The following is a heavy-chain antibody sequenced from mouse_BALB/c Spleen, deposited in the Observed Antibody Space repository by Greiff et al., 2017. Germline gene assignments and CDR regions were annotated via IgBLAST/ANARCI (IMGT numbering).Heavy chain of an antibody. V-gene: IGHV5-17*02. CDR2: ISSGSSTI. D-gene: IGHD1-2*01. CDR1: GFTFSSFG. CDR3: ARCHYYGYWYFDV. Sequence: EVKLVESGGGLVQPGGSRKLSCAASGFTFSSFGMHWVRQAPERGLEWVAYISSGSSTIYYADTVKGRFTISRDNPKNTLFLQMTSLRSEDTAMYYCARCHYYGYWYFDVWGAGTTVTVSS. J-gene: IGHJ1*01.